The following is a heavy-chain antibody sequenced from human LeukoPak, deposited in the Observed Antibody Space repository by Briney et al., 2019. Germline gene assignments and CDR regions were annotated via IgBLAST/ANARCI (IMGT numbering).Heavy chain of an antibody. CDR3: ARDSLGYCSSTSCKTHNWFDP. CDR1: GGSFSGYY. V-gene: IGHV4-34*01. Sequence: PSETLSLTCAVYGGSFSGYYWSWIRQPPGKGLEWIGEINHSGSTNYNPSLKSRVTISVVTSKNQFSLKLSSVTAADTAVYYCARDSLGYCSSTSCKTHNWFDPWGQGTLVTVSS. CDR2: INHSGST. J-gene: IGHJ5*02. D-gene: IGHD2-2*01.